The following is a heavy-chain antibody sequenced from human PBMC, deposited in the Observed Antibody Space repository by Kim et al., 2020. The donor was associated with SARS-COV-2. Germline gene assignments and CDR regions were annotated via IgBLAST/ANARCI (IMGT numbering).Heavy chain of an antibody. D-gene: IGHD3-10*01. Sequence: GGSLRLSCAASGFTFSSYGMHWVRQAPGKGLEWVAVIWYDGSNKYYADSVKGRFTISRDNSKNTLYLQMNSLRAEDTAVYYCARDRYYGSGSYYNVRIYAFDIWGQGTMVTVSS. CDR1: GFTFSSYG. CDR2: IWYDGSNK. CDR3: ARDRYYGSGSYYNVRIYAFDI. J-gene: IGHJ3*02. V-gene: IGHV3-33*01.